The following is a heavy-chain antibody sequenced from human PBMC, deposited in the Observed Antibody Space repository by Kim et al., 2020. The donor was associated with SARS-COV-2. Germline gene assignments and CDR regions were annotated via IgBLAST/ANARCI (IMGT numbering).Heavy chain of an antibody. Sequence: NPALKSGVTITVDTSKNQFSLKLSSGTAADTAVYYCARGVMDYGDYCINLWGQGTLVTVSS. D-gene: IGHD4-17*01. V-gene: IGHV4-31*02. CDR3: ARGVMDYGDYCINL. J-gene: IGHJ4*02.